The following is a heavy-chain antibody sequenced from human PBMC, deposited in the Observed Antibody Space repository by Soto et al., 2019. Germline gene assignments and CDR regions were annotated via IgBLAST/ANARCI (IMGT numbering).Heavy chain of an antibody. CDR2: IYWDDDK. CDR1: GFSLSTSGVG. Sequence: QITLKESGPTLVKPTQTLTLTCTFSGFSLSTSGVGVGWIRQPPGKALEWLALIYWDDDKRYSPSLKSRLTITKDTSKNQVVLTMTNMDPVDTATYYCALGQGLGLGGATIYFDYWGQGTLVTVSS. D-gene: IGHD5-12*01. V-gene: IGHV2-5*02. CDR3: ALGQGLGLGGATIYFDY. J-gene: IGHJ4*02.